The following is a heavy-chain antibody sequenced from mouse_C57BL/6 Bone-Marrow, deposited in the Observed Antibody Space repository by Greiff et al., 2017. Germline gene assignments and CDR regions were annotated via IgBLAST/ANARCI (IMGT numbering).Heavy chain of an antibody. CDR1: GYTFTDYY. CDR3: ARGNFFSYYYGSSPFAY. Sequence: EVQLQQSGPELVKPGASVKISCKASGYTFTDYYMNWVKQSHGKSLEWIGDINPNNGGTSYNQKFKGKATLTVDKSSSTAYMELRSLTSEDSAVYYCARGNFFSYYYGSSPFAYWGQGTLVTVSA. J-gene: IGHJ3*01. V-gene: IGHV1-26*01. CDR2: INPNNGGT. D-gene: IGHD1-1*01.